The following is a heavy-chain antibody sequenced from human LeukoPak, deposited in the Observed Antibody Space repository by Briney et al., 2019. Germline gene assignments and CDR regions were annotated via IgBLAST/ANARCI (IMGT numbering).Heavy chain of an antibody. D-gene: IGHD6-19*01. V-gene: IGHV3-9*01. Sequence: QSGGSLRLSCAASGFTFDDYAMHWVRQAPGKGLEWVSGISWNSGSIGYADFVKGRFTISRDNAKNSLYLQMNSLRAEDTALYYCAKVYQQWLVDDAFDIWGQGTMVTVSS. CDR3: AKVYQQWLVDDAFDI. CDR2: ISWNSGSI. CDR1: GFTFDDYA. J-gene: IGHJ3*02.